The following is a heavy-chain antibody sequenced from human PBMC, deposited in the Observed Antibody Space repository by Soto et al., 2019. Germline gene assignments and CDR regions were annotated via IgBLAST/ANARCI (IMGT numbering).Heavy chain of an antibody. J-gene: IGHJ4*02. Sequence: QVQLQESGPGLVKPSETLSLTCTVSGGSISSYYWNWIRQPPGKGLEWIGYIYYSGSTNYNPSLKSRITISRDTSQDQVLPKPGPWAAAGTGLEYRAEGTYYFDYWGQGTLVTVSS. CDR2: IYYSGST. V-gene: IGHV4-59*08. D-gene: IGHD3-10*01. CDR1: GGSISSYY. CDR3: AEGTYYFDY.